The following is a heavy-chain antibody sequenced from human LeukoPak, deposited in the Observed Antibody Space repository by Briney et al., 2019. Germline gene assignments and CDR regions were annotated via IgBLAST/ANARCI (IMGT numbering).Heavy chain of an antibody. CDR2: IIPIFGTA. V-gene: IGHV1-69*13. CDR3: AREAIVVVPAAINTNWFDP. CDR1: GGTFSSYA. D-gene: IGHD2-2*01. Sequence: SVKVSCKASGGTFSSYAISWVRQAPGQGLEWMGGIIPIFGTANYAQKFQGRVTITADESTSTAYMELSSLRSEDTAVYYCAREAIVVVPAAINTNWFDPWGQGTLVTVSS. J-gene: IGHJ5*02.